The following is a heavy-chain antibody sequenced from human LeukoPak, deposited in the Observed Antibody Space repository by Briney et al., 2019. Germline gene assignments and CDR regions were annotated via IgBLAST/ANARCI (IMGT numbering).Heavy chain of an antibody. CDR3: ARGVYCSSTSCQGVSWFDP. D-gene: IGHD2-2*01. CDR1: GGSISSGGYY. CDR2: IYYSGST. J-gene: IGHJ5*02. Sequence: SQTLSLTCTVSGGSISSGGYYWSWIRQHPGKGLEWIGYIYYSGSTYYNPSLKSRVTISVDTSKNQFSLKLSSVTAADTAVYYCARGVYCSSTSCQGVSWFDPWGQGTLVTVSS. V-gene: IGHV4-31*03.